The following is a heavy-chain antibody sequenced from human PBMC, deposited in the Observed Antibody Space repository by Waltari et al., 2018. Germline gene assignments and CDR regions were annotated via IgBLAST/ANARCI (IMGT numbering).Heavy chain of an antibody. CDR3: ASYDIWNGYYLDG. V-gene: IGHV4-39*01. CDR1: GDSINRANYY. D-gene: IGHD3-3*01. J-gene: IGHJ4*02. CDR2: IYYRGTT. Sequence: QLQLQESGPGLVNPSETLSLTCTVSGDSINRANYYWAWIRRPPGKGLEWIGSIYYRGTTYYSPSLNSRVTISIDTSRKQFSLKLTSVTAADTATYYCASYDIWNGYYLDGWGQGTLVTVSS.